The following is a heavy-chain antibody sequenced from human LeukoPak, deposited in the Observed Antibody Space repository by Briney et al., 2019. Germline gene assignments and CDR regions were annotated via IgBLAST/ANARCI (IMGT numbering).Heavy chain of an antibody. Sequence: GGSLRLSCAASGFTFSAYAMTWVRQAPGKGLEWVSGIGGSGGSTNYADSVKGRFTISRDNAKNSLYLQMNSLRAEDTAVYYCARDINAGTDYGDYKSPYYYYFYYMDVWGKGTTVTVSS. D-gene: IGHD4-17*01. J-gene: IGHJ6*03. CDR3: ARDINAGTDYGDYKSPYYYYFYYMDV. V-gene: IGHV3-23*01. CDR2: IGGSGGST. CDR1: GFTFSAYA.